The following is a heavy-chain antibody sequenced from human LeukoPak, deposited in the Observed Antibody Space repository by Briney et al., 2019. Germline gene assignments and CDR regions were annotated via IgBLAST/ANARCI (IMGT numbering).Heavy chain of an antibody. CDR2: ISGSGGST. CDR3: AKFGTYYYDSSGYYSRYFDY. J-gene: IGHJ4*02. CDR1: GFTFSSYA. Sequence: GGSLRLSCAASGFTFSSYAMSWVRQAPGKGLEWVSAISGSGGSTYYADSVKGRFTISRDNSKNTLYLQMNSLRAEDTAVYYCAKFGTYYYDSSGYYSRYFDYWGQGTLVTVSS. D-gene: IGHD3-22*01. V-gene: IGHV3-23*01.